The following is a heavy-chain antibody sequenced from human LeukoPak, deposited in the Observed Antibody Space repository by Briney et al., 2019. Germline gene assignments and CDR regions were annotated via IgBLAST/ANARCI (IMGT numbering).Heavy chain of an antibody. D-gene: IGHD6-13*01. CDR2: INWNGDTT. CDR1: GFTFDDYA. CDR3: APRLWGIAAAGTGESDY. Sequence: GGSLRLSCAASGFTFDDYAMHWVRQAPGKGLEWVSGINWNGDTTGYADSLKGRFTISRDNAKNSLYLQMNSLRAEDTALYYCAPRLWGIAAAGTGESDYWGQGTLVTVSS. V-gene: IGHV3-20*04. J-gene: IGHJ4*02.